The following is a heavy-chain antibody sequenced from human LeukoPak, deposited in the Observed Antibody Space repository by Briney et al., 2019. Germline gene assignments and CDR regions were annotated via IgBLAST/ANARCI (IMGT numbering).Heavy chain of an antibody. Sequence: GESLKISCKGSGYNFSTYWIGWVRQMPGKGLELMGIIYPGDSDTRYSPSFQGQVTISADKSITTAYLQWSSLKASDTAMYYCARRRGDTTSPVEYWGQGTLVAVSS. J-gene: IGHJ4*02. CDR2: IYPGDSDT. D-gene: IGHD1-26*01. CDR1: GYNFSTYW. CDR3: ARRRGDTTSPVEY. V-gene: IGHV5-51*01.